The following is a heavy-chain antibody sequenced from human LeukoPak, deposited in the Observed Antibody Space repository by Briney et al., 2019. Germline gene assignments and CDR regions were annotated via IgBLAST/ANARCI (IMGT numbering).Heavy chain of an antibody. CDR1: GGSISSSSYY. Sequence: SETLSLTCTVSGGSISSSSYYWGWIRQPPGKGLEWIGSIYYSGSTYYNPSLKSRVTISVDTSKNQFSLKLSSVTAADTAVYYCARRGDGYDILTGYYYYFDYWGQGTLVTVSS. D-gene: IGHD3-9*01. CDR3: ARRGDGYDILTGYYYYFDY. V-gene: IGHV4-39*01. J-gene: IGHJ4*02. CDR2: IYYSGST.